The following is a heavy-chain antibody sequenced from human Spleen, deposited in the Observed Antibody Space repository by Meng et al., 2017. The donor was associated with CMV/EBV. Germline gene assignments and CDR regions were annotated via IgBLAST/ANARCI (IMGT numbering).Heavy chain of an antibody. J-gene: IGHJ4*02. CDR3: ARIERRRILKYCGSDCSTTDY. CDR2: IYPSGST. V-gene: IGHV4-4*02. Sequence: QVQLQESGSGLVKPSRRLSLTCAAKGSSISSSNLWTWVRQVPGKGLDWIGEIYPSGSTNYNPSLKSRVTISVDKFKNQFSLKLCSVTAADTAVYYCARIERRRILKYCGSDCSTTDYWGQGTLVTVSS. D-gene: IGHD2-21*02. CDR1: GSSISSSNL.